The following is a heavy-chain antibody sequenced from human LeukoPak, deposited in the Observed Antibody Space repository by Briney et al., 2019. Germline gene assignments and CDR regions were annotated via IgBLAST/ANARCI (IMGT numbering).Heavy chain of an antibody. CDR2: MYDSGRT. CDR3: ARDSSGYYPIFDY. D-gene: IGHD3-22*01. Sequence: PSETLSLTCTVSGGSISSSSYYWGWIRQPPGKGLEWIGSMYDSGRTYYNPYLKSRVTISVDTSKNQFSLKLSSVTAADTAVYYCARDSSGYYPIFDYWGQGTLVTVSS. CDR1: GGSISSSSYY. J-gene: IGHJ4*02. V-gene: IGHV4-39*07.